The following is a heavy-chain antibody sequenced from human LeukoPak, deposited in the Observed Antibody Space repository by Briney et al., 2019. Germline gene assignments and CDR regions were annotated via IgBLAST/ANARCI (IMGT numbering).Heavy chain of an antibody. CDR3: AKDLTFGGVLDY. CDR2: ISGSGGST. V-gene: IGHV3-23*01. Sequence: PGGSLRLSCAASGFTFTTYGMHWVRQAPGKGLEWVSAISGSGGSTYYADSVKGRFTISRDNSKNTLYLQMNSLRAEDTAVYYCAKDLTFGGVLDYWGQGTLVTVSS. D-gene: IGHD3-16*01. CDR1: GFTFTTYG. J-gene: IGHJ4*02.